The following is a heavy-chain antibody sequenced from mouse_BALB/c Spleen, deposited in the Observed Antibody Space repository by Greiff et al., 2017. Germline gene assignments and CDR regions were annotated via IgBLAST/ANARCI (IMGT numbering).Heavy chain of an antibody. CDR3: ARGVLFDY. V-gene: IGHV1S56*01. CDR2: IYPGNVNT. D-gene: IGHD1-1*01. J-gene: IGHJ2*01. CDR1: GYTFTSYY. Sequence: QDQLQQSGPELVKPGASVRISCKASGYTFTSYYIHWVKQRPGQGLEWIGWIYPGNVNTKYNEKFKGKATLTADKSSSTAYMQLSSLTSEDSAVYFCARGVLFDYWGQGTTLTVSS.